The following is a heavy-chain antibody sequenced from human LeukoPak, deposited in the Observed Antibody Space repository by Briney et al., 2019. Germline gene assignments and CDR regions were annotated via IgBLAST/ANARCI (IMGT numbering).Heavy chain of an antibody. CDR2: MNPNSGNT. V-gene: IGHV1-8*01. Sequence: ASVKVSCKASGYTFASYDINWVRQATGQGLEWMGWMNPNSGNTGYAQKFQGRVTMTRNTSISTAYMELSSLRSEDTAVYYCARAITTAAVPGWFDPWGQGTLVTVSS. CDR3: ARAITTAAVPGWFDP. J-gene: IGHJ5*02. CDR1: GYTFASYD. D-gene: IGHD6-13*01.